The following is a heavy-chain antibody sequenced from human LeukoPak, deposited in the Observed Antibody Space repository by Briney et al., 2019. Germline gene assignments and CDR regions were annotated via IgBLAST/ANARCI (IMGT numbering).Heavy chain of an antibody. CDR2: AGWAGGTT. CDR1: GFNFDHYT. J-gene: IGHJ4*02. D-gene: IGHD3-10*02. CDR3: AKELDTMFFDY. V-gene: IGHV3-43*01. Sequence: GGSLRLSCATSGFNFDHYTIHWVRQAPGKGLEWVSLAGWAGGTTFYSDSVRGRFTISRDSGRKSVYLQMNSLTTDDAAFYFCAKELDTMFFDYWGQGALVTVSS.